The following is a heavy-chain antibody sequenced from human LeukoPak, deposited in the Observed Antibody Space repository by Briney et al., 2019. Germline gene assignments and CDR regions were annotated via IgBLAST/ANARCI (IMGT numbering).Heavy chain of an antibody. CDR1: GGSISSSSYY. V-gene: IGHV4-39*07. Sequence: PSETLSLTCTVSGGSISSSSYYWGWIRQPPGKGLEWIGSIYYSGSTYYNPSLKSRVTISVDTSKNQFSLKLSSVTAADTAVYYCARDSRIAARPFDYWGQGTLVTVSS. J-gene: IGHJ4*02. CDR3: ARDSRIAARPFDY. CDR2: IYYSGST. D-gene: IGHD6-6*01.